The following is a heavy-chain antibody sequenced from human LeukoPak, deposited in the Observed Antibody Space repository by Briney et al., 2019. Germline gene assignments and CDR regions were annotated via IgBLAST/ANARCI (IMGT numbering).Heavy chain of an antibody. CDR2: INHSGST. CDR3: ARGRRSRTYYYGMDV. Sequence: SETLSLTCAVYGGSFSGYYWSWIRQPPGKGLEWIGEINHSGSTNYNPSLKSRVTISVDTSKNQFSLKLSSVTAADTAVYYCARGRRSRTYYYGMDVWGQGTTVTVSS. V-gene: IGHV4-34*01. D-gene: IGHD6-13*01. J-gene: IGHJ6*02. CDR1: GGSFSGYY.